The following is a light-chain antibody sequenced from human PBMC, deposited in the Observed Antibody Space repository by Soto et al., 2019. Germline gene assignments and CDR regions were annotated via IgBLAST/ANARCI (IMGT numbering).Light chain of an antibody. CDR2: YVN. V-gene: IGLV2-14*03. CDR1: NSEVGDYNY. CDR3: SSYTSSGRYV. Sequence: SVLAQPAPLSGSPGQSLTISRPGTNSEVGDYNYVYWYQQHPDKAPKLMIYYVNNRPSGVSNRFSGSKSGNTASLTISGLLAEDEADYYCSSYTSSGRYVFGTGTKVTVL. J-gene: IGLJ1*01.